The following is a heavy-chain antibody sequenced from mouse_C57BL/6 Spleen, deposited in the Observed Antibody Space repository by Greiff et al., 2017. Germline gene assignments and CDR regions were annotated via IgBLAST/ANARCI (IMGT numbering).Heavy chain of an antibody. CDR2: IYPGSGST. D-gene: IGHD2-10*02. CDR3: ARVGYGNYAMDY. CDR1: DYTFTSYW. J-gene: IGHJ4*01. Sequence: QVQLQQPGAELVKPGASVKMSCKASDYTFTSYWITWVKQRPGQGLEWIGDIYPGSGSTNYNEKFKSKATLTVDTSSSTAYMQLSSLTSEDSAVYYCARVGYGNYAMDYWGQGTSVTVSS. V-gene: IGHV1-55*01.